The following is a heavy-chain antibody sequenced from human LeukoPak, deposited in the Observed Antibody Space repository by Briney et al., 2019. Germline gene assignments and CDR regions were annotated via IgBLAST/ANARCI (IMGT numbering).Heavy chain of an antibody. CDR3: AREEHCSGGSCYSGFDY. D-gene: IGHD2-15*01. CDR2: IYTSGST. J-gene: IGHJ4*02. Sequence: PSETLSLTCTVSGGSISSGSYYWSWIRQPAGKGLEWIGRIYTSGSTNYNPSLKSRVTISVDTSKNQFSLKLSSVTAADTAVYCCAREEHCSGGSCYSGFDYWGQGTLVTVSS. V-gene: IGHV4-61*02. CDR1: GGSISSGSYY.